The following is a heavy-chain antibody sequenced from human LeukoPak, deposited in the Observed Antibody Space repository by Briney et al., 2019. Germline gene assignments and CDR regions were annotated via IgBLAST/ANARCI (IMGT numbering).Heavy chain of an antibody. CDR3: ARGRIGYYDFWSGFLNWFDP. D-gene: IGHD3-3*01. CDR1: GGSFSGYY. V-gene: IGHV4-59*01. Sequence: SETLSLTCAVYGGSFSGYYWSWIRQPPGKGLEWIGYIYYSGSTNYNPSLKSRVTISVDTSKNQFSLKLSSVTAADTAVYYCARGRIGYYDFWSGFLNWFDPWGQGTLVTVSS. J-gene: IGHJ5*02. CDR2: IYYSGST.